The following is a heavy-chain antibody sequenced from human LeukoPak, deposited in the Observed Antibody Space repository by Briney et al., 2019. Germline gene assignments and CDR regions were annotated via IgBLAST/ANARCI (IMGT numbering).Heavy chain of an antibody. CDR2: INHSGST. D-gene: IGHD5-12*01. Sequence: PSETLSLTCAVYGESFSGYYWSWIRQPPGKGLEWIGEINHSGSTNYNPSLKSRVTMSINTSKNQFSLKLSSVTAADTAVYYCARRNGQDIVATFRRRYYFDYWGQGTLVTVSS. J-gene: IGHJ4*02. CDR1: GESFSGYY. V-gene: IGHV4-34*01. CDR3: ARRNGQDIVATFRRRYYFDY.